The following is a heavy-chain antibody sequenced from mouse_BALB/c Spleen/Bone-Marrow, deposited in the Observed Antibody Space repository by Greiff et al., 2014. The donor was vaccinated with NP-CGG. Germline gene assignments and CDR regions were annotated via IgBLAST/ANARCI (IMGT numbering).Heavy chain of an antibody. CDR1: GYTFSSYW. J-gene: IGHJ2*01. V-gene: IGHV1-9*01. CDR3: ARTPGVLYFFDY. CDR2: ILPESGST. Sequence: VQLQQSGAELMKPGASVKISCKSSGYTFSSYWIEWVKQRPGHGLEWIGEILPESGSTNYNEKFRGKATFTADTSSNTAYMQLSSLTSEDSAVYYCARTPGVLYFFDYWGQGTTLTVS.